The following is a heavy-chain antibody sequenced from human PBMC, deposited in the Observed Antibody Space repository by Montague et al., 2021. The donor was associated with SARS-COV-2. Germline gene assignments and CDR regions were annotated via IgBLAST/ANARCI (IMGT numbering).Heavy chain of an antibody. Sequence: SETLSLTCTVSGGSISSSSYYWGWIRQPPGKGLEWIGSIYYSGSTYYNPSLKSRVTISVDTSKNQFSLKLSSVTAADTAVYYCAGEGTERYYYYGMGVWGQGTTVTVSS. CDR1: GGSISSSSYY. J-gene: IGHJ6*02. CDR3: AGEGTERYYYYGMGV. V-gene: IGHV4-39*07. CDR2: IYYSGST. D-gene: IGHD1-1*01.